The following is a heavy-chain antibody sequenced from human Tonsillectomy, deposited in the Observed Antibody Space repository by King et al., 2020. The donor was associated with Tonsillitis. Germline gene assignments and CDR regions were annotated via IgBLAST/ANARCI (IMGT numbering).Heavy chain of an antibody. V-gene: IGHV1-69*01. CDR1: GGTFSSYA. J-gene: IGHJ3*02. CDR2: IIPIFGTA. CDR3: ARGYCSSASCLGDAFDI. Sequence: QLVQSGAEVKKPGSSVKVSCKASGGTFSSYAISWVRQAPGQGLEWMGGIIPIFGTAHYTQKFQGRVTITADESTSTAYMELSSLRSEDTAVYYCARGYCSSASCLGDAFDIWGQGTLVTVSS. D-gene: IGHD2-2*01.